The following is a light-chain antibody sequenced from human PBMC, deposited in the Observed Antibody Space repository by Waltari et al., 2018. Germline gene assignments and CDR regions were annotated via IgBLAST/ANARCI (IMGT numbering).Light chain of an antibody. V-gene: IGLV3-1*01. CDR2: EDT. Sequence: SYELTQPPSVSVSPGQTGIITCSGDKLGNKYANWYQQKPGQSPVLGIYEDTKRPSRIPERFSGSNSGNTATLTIRGTQAMDEADYYCQAWDSNTVIFGGGTKLTVL. CDR1: KLGNKY. J-gene: IGLJ2*01. CDR3: QAWDSNTVI.